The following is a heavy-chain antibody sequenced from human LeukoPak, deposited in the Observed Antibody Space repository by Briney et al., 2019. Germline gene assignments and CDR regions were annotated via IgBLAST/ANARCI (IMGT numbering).Heavy chain of an antibody. CDR3: ARDREYSGGWFDY. V-gene: IGHV1-18*04. CDR1: GYTFTSYG. Sequence: ASVKVSCKTSGYTFTSYGISWVRQAPGQGLEWMGWISSYNGYTNYAQNLQGRVTMTTDTSTSTAYLELRSLRSDDTAVYYCARDREYSGGWFDYWGQGILVTVSS. D-gene: IGHD6-19*01. CDR2: ISSYNGYT. J-gene: IGHJ4*02.